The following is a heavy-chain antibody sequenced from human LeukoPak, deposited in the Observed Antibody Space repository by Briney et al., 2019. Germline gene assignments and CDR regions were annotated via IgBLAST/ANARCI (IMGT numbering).Heavy chain of an antibody. CDR3: AGFSAEMATMDY. J-gene: IGHJ4*02. D-gene: IGHD5-24*01. CDR1: GFSFSGYY. V-gene: IGHV4-34*01. CDR2: INHSGST. Sequence: SETLSLTCAVYGFSFSGYYWSWIRQPPGKGLEWLGEINHSGSTNYNPSLKSRVTISVDTSKNQFSLKLRSVPAADTAVYYCAGFSAEMATMDYWGQGTLVTVSS.